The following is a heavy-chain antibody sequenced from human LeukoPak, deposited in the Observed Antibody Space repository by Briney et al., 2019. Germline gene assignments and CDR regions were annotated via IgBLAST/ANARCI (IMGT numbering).Heavy chain of an antibody. CDR3: ARDDYSSSDY. J-gene: IGHJ4*02. CDR2: IKQDGSEK. V-gene: IGHV3-7*03. Sequence: GGSLRLSCAASGFTFSRYWMSWVRQAPGKGLEWVANIKQDGSEKYYVDSVKGRFTISRDNAKNSLYLHMNSLRAEDTAVYYCARDDYSSSDYWGQGTLVTVSS. D-gene: IGHD6-6*01. CDR1: GFTFSRYW.